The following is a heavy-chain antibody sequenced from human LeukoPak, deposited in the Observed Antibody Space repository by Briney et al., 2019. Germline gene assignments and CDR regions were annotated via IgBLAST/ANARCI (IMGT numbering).Heavy chain of an antibody. CDR2: IWYDGSNK. CDR3: ARDFLPGTRRNWFDP. D-gene: IGHD6-13*01. CDR1: GFTFSSYG. J-gene: IGHJ5*02. V-gene: IGHV3-33*01. Sequence: GRSLRLSCAASGFTFSSYGMHWVRQAPGKGLEWVAVIWYDGSNKYYADSVKGRFTISRDNSKNTLYLQMNSLRAEDTAVYYCARDFLPGTRRNWFDPWGQGTLVTVSS.